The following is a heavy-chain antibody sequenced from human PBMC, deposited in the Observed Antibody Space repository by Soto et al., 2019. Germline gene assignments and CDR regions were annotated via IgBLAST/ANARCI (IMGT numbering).Heavy chain of an antibody. CDR3: AKGGGTIF. J-gene: IGHJ4*02. CDR1: GFTFDDYA. CDR2: ISWNSGTI. D-gene: IGHD3-3*01. Sequence: GGSLRLSCAASGFTFDDYAMHWVRQAPGKGLEWVSGISWNSGTIGYADSVKGRFTISRDNAKNSLYLQMNSLRAEDTALYYCAKGGGTIFWGQGTLVTVSS. V-gene: IGHV3-9*01.